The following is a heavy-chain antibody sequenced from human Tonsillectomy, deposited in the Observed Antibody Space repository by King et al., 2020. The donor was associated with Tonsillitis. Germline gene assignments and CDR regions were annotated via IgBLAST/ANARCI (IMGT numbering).Heavy chain of an antibody. CDR3: AKDSRVGVVINVGYFDY. CDR1: GFTFDDYA. J-gene: IGHJ4*02. D-gene: IGHD3-3*01. CDR2: ISWNSGSI. Sequence: VQLVESGGGLVQPGRSLRLSCAASGFTFDDYAMHWVRQAPGKGLEWVSGISWNSGSIGYADSVKGRFTISRDNAKNSLYLQMNSLRAEDTALYYCAKDSRVGVVINVGYFDYWGQATLVTVSS. V-gene: IGHV3-9*01.